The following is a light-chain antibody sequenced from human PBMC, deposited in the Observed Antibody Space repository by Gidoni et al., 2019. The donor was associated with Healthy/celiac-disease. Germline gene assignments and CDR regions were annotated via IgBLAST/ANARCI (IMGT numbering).Light chain of an antibody. CDR2: DVS. Sequence: QSALTQPRSVSGSPVQSVTMSCTGTSSDVGGYNYVPWYHQHPGKAPKLMSYDVSKRPSGGPDRFSGSKSGNTASLTISGLQAEDEADYYCCSYAGSYTLVFGGGTKLTVL. V-gene: IGLV2-11*01. CDR3: CSYAGSYTLV. J-gene: IGLJ2*01. CDR1: SSDVGGYNY.